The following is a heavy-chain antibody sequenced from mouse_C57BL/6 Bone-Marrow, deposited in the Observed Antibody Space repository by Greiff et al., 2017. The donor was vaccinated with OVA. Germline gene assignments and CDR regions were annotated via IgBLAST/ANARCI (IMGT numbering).Heavy chain of an antibody. CDR1: GFTFSDYG. CDR3: ARQPFFSHYYAMDY. CDR2: ISNLAYSI. J-gene: IGHJ4*01. Sequence: EVMLVESGGGLVQPGGSLKLSCAASGFTFSDYGMAWVRQAPRKGPEWVAFISNLAYSIYYADTVTGRFTISRENAKNTLYLEMSSLRSEDTAMYYCARQPFFSHYYAMDYWGQGTSVTVSS. V-gene: IGHV5-15*04.